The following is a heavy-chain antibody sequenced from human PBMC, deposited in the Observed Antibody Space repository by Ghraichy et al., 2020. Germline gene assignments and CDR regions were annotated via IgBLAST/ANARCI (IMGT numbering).Heavy chain of an antibody. CDR1: GFTFSDYY. CDR3: ARVVQYFYDSSCYYFDS. CDR2: VSDSSSYT. Sequence: GGSLRLSCAASGFTFSDYYMTWIRQAPGKGLEWVSYVSDSSSYTTYADSVKGRFTISRDNAKNSLYLQMNSLRAQDTAVYYCARVVQYFYDSSCYYFDSWAQGTLVTVSS. J-gene: IGHJ4*02. D-gene: IGHD3-22*01. V-gene: IGHV3-11*06.